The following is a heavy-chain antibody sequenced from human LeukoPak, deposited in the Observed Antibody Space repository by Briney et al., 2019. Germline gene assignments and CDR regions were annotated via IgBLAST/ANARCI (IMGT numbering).Heavy chain of an antibody. CDR1: GDSVGSDGHY. Sequence: SETLSLTCTVSGDSVGSDGHYWSWIRQPPGKGLEWIGYIYYSGSTNYNPSLKSRVSISVDTSKNHFSLKLSSVAAADTAVYYCASGLWFDYWGQGTLVTVSS. D-gene: IGHD5-12*01. CDR3: ASGLWFDY. V-gene: IGHV4-61*03. J-gene: IGHJ5*01. CDR2: IYYSGST.